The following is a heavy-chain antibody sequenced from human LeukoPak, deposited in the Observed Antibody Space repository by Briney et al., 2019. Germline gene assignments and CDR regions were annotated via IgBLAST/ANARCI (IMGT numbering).Heavy chain of an antibody. J-gene: IGHJ5*02. CDR1: GYTFTSYD. V-gene: IGHV1-8*03. D-gene: IGHD3-9*01. CDR2: MNPNSGNT. Sequence: ASVKVSCKASGYTFTSYDINWVRQATGQGLEWMGWMNPNSGNTGYAQKFQGRVTITRNTSISTAYMELSSLRSEDTAVYYCARVSPAIFSGPDWFDPWGQGTLVAVSS. CDR3: ARVSPAIFSGPDWFDP.